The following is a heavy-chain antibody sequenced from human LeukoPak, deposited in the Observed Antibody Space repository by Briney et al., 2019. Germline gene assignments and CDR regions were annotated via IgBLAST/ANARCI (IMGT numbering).Heavy chain of an antibody. CDR1: GFTFSSYW. Sequence: GGSLRLSCAASGFTFSSYWMHWVRQAPGKGLVWVSLINSDGSSTSYADSVKGRFTISRDNAKNTLYLQMNSLRAEDTAVYYCARANPYSYGKYYYYYGMDVWGKGTTVTVSS. J-gene: IGHJ6*04. CDR3: ARANPYSYGKYYYYYGMDV. CDR2: INSDGSST. D-gene: IGHD5-18*01. V-gene: IGHV3-74*01.